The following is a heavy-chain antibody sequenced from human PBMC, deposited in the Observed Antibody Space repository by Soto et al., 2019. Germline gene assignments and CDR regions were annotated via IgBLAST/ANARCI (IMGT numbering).Heavy chain of an antibody. CDR1: GFTFSSHV. CDR3: ARDRGDKDFWIGYPTGWFDP. D-gene: IGHD3-3*01. CDR2: ISYDGSNK. J-gene: IGHJ5*02. Sequence: HPGGSLRLSCAASGFTFSSHVLHWVRQAPGKGLEWVAVISYDGSNKYYADSVKGRFTISRDNSEDTLYLEMNSLRAEDTAVYYCARDRGDKDFWIGYPTGWFDPWGQGTLVTVSS. V-gene: IGHV3-30-3*01.